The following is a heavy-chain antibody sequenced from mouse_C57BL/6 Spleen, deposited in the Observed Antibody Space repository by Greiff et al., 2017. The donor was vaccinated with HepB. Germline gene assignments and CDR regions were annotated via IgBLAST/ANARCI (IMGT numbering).Heavy chain of an antibody. V-gene: IGHV1-15*01. Sequence: QVQLQQSGAELVRPGASVTLSCKASGYTFTDYEMHWVKQTPVHGLEWIGAIDPETGGTAYNQKFKGKAILTADKSSSTAYMELRSLTSEDSAVYYCTRRTRTAMDYWGQGTSVTVSS. CDR2: IDPETGGT. CDR3: TRRTRTAMDY. J-gene: IGHJ4*01. CDR1: GYTFTDYE. D-gene: IGHD1-3*01.